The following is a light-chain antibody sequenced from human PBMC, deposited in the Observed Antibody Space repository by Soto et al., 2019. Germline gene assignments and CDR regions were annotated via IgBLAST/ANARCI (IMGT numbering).Light chain of an antibody. CDR3: QQYGSSTLFT. V-gene: IGKV3-20*01. J-gene: IGKJ3*01. Sequence: EIVMTQSPATLSVSPGERATLSCRASQSVSSTYLAWYQHKPGQAPRLLIYGAATRAAGVPDRFSGSGSGTDFTLTISRLEPEDFAVYYCQQYGSSTLFTLGPGTKVDIK. CDR1: QSVSSTY. CDR2: GAA.